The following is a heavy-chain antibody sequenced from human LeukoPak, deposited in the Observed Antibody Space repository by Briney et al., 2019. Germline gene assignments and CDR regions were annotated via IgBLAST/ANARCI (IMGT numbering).Heavy chain of an antibody. Sequence: GGSLRLSCGASGFTFSSYGMHWVRQAPGKGLEWVAFIRFDGSTKYYADSVKGRYTISRDNSENTLYLQMNSLRAEDAAVYYCAKSSYCSSTSCYLPLDYWGQGTLVSVSS. D-gene: IGHD2-2*01. CDR1: GFTFSSYG. CDR3: AKSSYCSSTSCYLPLDY. J-gene: IGHJ4*02. V-gene: IGHV3-30*02. CDR2: IRFDGSTK.